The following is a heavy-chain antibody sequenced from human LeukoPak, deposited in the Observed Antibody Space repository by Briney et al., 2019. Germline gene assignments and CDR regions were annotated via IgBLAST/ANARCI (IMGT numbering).Heavy chain of an antibody. Sequence: GGSLRLSCAASGFSSYSLNWVRQAPGKGLEWVSSISSGSDYIYYADSVKGRFTISRDNAKNSLYLQMNGLRAEGTAIYYCARDPWGTHAYWGQGTLVTVSS. D-gene: IGHD3-16*01. J-gene: IGHJ4*02. CDR1: GFSSYS. CDR3: ARDPWGTHAY. CDR2: ISSGSDYI. V-gene: IGHV3-21*01.